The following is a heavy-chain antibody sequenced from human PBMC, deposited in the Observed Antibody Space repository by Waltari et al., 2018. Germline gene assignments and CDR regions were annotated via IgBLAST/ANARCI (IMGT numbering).Heavy chain of an antibody. CDR1: GDSMSSTYW. J-gene: IGHJ4*02. Sequence: QLQQSGPGLVKPSGTLSLTCAVSGDSMSSTYWWSWVRQSPGKGLEWIGQVHGCGKTNYNPSFASRVSVTLHTSANQFSLRVTSATAADTAVYYCGRDRGRGLYLDSWGQGTLVTVSP. CDR3: GRDRGRGLYLDS. V-gene: IGHV4-4*02. CDR2: VHGCGKT. D-gene: IGHD2-15*01.